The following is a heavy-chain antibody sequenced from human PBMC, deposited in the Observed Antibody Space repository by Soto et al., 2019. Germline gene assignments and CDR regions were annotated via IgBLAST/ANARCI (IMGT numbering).Heavy chain of an antibody. V-gene: IGHV3-13*01. CDR3: TRGAAGFDF. Sequence: EVQLVESGGDLVQPGGSLRLSCAASGFTFSSYDFHWVRQTTGKGLEWVSGIGKAGDTYYAGSVKGRFTISRENAKNSLYLQMHSLRAGDMAVYYCTRGAAGFDFWGQGTLVTVSS. CDR1: GFTFSSYD. CDR2: IGKAGDT. J-gene: IGHJ4*02. D-gene: IGHD6-13*01.